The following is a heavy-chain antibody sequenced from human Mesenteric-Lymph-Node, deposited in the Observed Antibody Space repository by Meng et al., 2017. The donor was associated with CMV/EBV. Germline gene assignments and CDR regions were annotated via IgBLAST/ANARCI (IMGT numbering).Heavy chain of an antibody. Sequence: ASVKVFCKASGYTFTGYYMHWVRQAPGQGLEWMGWINPNSGGTNYAQKFQGRVTMTRDTSISTAYMELSRLRSDDTAVYYCAREHCSSTSCYQPLDYWGQGTLVTVSS. CDR1: GYTFTGYY. CDR2: INPNSGGT. D-gene: IGHD2-2*01. J-gene: IGHJ4*02. CDR3: AREHCSSTSCYQPLDY. V-gene: IGHV1-2*02.